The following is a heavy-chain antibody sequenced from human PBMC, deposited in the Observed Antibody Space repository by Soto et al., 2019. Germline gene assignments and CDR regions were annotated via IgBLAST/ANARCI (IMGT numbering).Heavy chain of an antibody. CDR2: IYHIGST. J-gene: IGHJ4*02. CDR3: ARARYSSSWEYYFDY. CDR1: GSSVSSTNW. D-gene: IGHD6-13*01. V-gene: IGHV4-4*02. Sequence: SETLPLTCAVSGSSVSSTNWWSWVRQSPGKGLEWIGDIYHIGSTNYNPSLRGRVTISVDKSKNQFSLKLSSVTAADTAVYYCARARYSSSWEYYFDYWGQGTLVTVSS.